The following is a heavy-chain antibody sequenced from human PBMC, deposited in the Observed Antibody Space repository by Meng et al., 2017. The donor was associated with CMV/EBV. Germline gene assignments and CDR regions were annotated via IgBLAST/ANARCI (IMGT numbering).Heavy chain of an antibody. D-gene: IGHD3-10*01. CDR1: GYTFTCYY. V-gene: IGHV1-2*02. J-gene: IGHJ6*02. CDR2: INPNSGGT. CDR3: ARAWGGETRIGDYYGMDV. Sequence: ASVKVSCKASGYTFTCYYLHWVRQAPGQGREWMGWINPNSGGTNYAQKFQGRVTMTRDTSISTAYLELSRLRSDDTAVYYCARAWGGETRIGDYYGMDVWGQGTTVTVSS.